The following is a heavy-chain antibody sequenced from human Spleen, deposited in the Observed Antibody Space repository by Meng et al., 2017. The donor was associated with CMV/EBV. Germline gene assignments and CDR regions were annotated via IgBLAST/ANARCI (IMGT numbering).Heavy chain of an antibody. D-gene: IGHD2/OR15-2a*01. CDR3: ARLSYYSTDFDF. J-gene: IGHJ4*02. CDR2: IDPKSGGT. Sequence: CQASGFIFNDYHMHWVRQAPGQGLEWMGFIDPKSGGTNYAQRFQGRVTMTRDTSINTAYLEVSRLRSDDTAVYYCARLSYYSTDFDFWGQGTLVTVSS. V-gene: IGHV1-2*02. CDR1: GFIFNDYH.